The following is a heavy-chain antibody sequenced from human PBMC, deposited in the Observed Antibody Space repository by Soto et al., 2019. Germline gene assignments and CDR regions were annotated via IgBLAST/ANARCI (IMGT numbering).Heavy chain of an antibody. CDR3: PTDLSAYYGSGSYSSSNWFDT. Sequence: GGSLRLSCAASGFTFSSYAMSWVRQAPGKGLEWVSAISGSGGSTYYADSVKGRFTISRDNSKNTLYLQMNSLRAEDTAVYYCPTDLSAYYGSGSYSSSNWFDTWGQGTLLPVS. V-gene: IGHV3-23*01. D-gene: IGHD3-10*01. CDR2: ISGSGGST. CDR1: GFTFSSYA. J-gene: IGHJ5*02.